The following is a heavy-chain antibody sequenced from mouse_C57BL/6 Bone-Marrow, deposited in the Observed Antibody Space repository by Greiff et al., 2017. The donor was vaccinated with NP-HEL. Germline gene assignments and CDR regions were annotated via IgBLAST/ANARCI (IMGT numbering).Heavy chain of an antibody. J-gene: IGHJ1*03. V-gene: IGHV1-26*01. CDR1: GYTFTDYY. Sequence: VQLQQSGPELVKPGASVKISCKASGYTFTDYYMNWVKQSHGKSLEWIGDINPNNGGTSYNQKFKGKATLTVDKSSSTAYMELRSLTSEDSAVYYCARCHYYGSSHWYFDVWGTGTTVTVSS. CDR3: ARCHYYGSSHWYFDV. D-gene: IGHD1-1*01. CDR2: INPNNGGT.